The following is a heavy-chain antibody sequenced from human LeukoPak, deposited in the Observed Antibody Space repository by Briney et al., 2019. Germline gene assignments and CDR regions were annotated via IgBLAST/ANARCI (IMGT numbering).Heavy chain of an antibody. J-gene: IGHJ3*02. CDR2: IYYSGST. V-gene: IGHV4-61*01. Sequence: PSETLSFTCTVSGGSVSSGSYYWSWIRQPPGKGLGWIGYIYYSGSTNYNPSLKSRVTISVDTSKNQFSLKLSSVTAADTAVFYCARVASGYDVFDIWGQGTMVTVSS. CDR3: ARVASGYDVFDI. D-gene: IGHD3-3*01. CDR1: GGSVSSGSYY.